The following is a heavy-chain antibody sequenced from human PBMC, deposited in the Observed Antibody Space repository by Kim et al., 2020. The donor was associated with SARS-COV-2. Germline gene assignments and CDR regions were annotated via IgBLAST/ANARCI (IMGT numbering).Heavy chain of an antibody. CDR3: ANAYRQLQDKFHWFDP. J-gene: IGHJ5*02. V-gene: IGHV3-23*01. Sequence: EKHRYTISRDNTKNTLYMQMNSLRAEDTAVYYCANAYRQLQDKFHWFDPWGQGTQVTVSS. D-gene: IGHD2-2*01.